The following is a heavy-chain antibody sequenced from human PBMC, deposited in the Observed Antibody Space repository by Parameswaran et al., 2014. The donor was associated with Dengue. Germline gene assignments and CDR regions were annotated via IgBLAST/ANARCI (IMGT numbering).Heavy chain of an antibody. D-gene: IGHD2-2*01. CDR2: IIPIFATA. V-gene: IGHV1-69*06. J-gene: IGHJ6*02. CDR3: AREYCSSTSCYHPHYYYGMDV. Sequence: WVRQAPGQGLEWMGGIIPIFATAKYAQKFQGRVTITADKSTSTAYMELSSLRSEDTAVYYCAREYCSSTSCYHPHYYYGMDVWGQGTTVTVSS.